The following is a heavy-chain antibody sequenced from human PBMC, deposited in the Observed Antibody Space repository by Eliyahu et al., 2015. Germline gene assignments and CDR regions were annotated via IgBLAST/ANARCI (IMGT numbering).Heavy chain of an antibody. Sequence: QVQLVQSGAEVKKPGASVKVSCKASGYTFTSYXINWVRQATGQGLXWMGWMNPNSGNTGYAQKFQGRVTMTRNTSISTAYMELSSLRSEDTAVYYCATSYGSGSYYSIFFDYWGQGTLVTVSS. D-gene: IGHD3-10*01. CDR3: ATSYGSGSYYSIFFDY. CDR1: GYTFTSYX. V-gene: IGHV1-8*01. J-gene: IGHJ4*02. CDR2: MNPNSGNT.